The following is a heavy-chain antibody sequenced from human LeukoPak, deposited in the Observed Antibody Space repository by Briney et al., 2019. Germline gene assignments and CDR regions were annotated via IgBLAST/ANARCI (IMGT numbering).Heavy chain of an antibody. D-gene: IGHD1-26*01. J-gene: IGHJ6*02. Sequence: ASVKVSCKASGYTFTKFGISWVRQAPGQGLEWMGWIDSYNGNTKYAQKLQGRVTMTIDTSTNTAYMELRSLRSDDTAVYYCARVAASGSYGYYYYAMDVWGQGTTVTVSS. V-gene: IGHV1-18*01. CDR1: GYTFTKFG. CDR3: ARVAASGSYGYYYYAMDV. CDR2: IDSYNGNT.